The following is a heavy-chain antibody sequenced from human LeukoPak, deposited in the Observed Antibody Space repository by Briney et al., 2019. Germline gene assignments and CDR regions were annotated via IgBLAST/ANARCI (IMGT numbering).Heavy chain of an antibody. CDR1: GFTFSMYG. D-gene: IGHD1-26*01. CDR3: ARGSAKNAFDI. CDR2: IWFDGSNI. Sequence: GGSLRLSCVASGFTFSMYGMHWVRQAPGKGLEWVAVIWFDGSNIYCGDFVKGRFTISRDNSQNTLYLQMNSLIVEDTAVYYCARGSAKNAFDIWGQGTMVTVSS. V-gene: IGHV3-33*01. J-gene: IGHJ3*02.